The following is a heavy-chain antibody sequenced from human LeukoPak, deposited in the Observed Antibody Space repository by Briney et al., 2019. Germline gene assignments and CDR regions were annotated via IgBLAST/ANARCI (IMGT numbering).Heavy chain of an antibody. CDR1: GGSISSGDYY. D-gene: IGHD4-23*01. J-gene: IGHJ4*02. CDR2: IYYSGST. CDR3: AKEVNYGGNSRNFDY. V-gene: IGHV4-30-4*01. Sequence: SETLSLTCTVSGGSISSGDYYWSRIRQPPGKGLEWIGYIYYSGSTYYNPSLKSRVTISVDTSKNQFSLKLSSVTAADTAVYYCAKEVNYGGNSRNFDYWGQGTLVTVSS.